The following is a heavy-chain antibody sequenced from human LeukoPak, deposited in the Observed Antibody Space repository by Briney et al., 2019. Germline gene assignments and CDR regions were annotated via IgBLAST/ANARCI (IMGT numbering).Heavy chain of an antibody. D-gene: IGHD2-15*01. J-gene: IGHJ4*02. CDR3: ARGGCSGGSCREGYFDY. Sequence: PSEILSLTCIVSGGSVSSGSSYWSWIRQPPGKGLECIGYIYYTGSTNYNPSLKSRVTISADTSKNQFSLKLSSVTAADTAVYYCARGGCSGGSCREGYFDYWGQGTLVTVSS. CDR2: IYYTGST. V-gene: IGHV4-61*01. CDR1: GGSVSSGSSY.